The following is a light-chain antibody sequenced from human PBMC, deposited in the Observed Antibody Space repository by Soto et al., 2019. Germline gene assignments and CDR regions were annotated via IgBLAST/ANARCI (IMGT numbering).Light chain of an antibody. V-gene: IGKV1-5*03. CDR2: KAS. J-gene: IGKJ4*01. CDR3: QQYNCYCN. Sequence: DIQMTQFPSTLSASVGDRVTITCRASPNINNWLAWYQQKPGKDPKLLISKASSLDSGVPSRVSGSGSGTDFTRTISSLPPDEFATYYCQQYNCYCNFGGGTKVEIK. CDR1: PNINNW.